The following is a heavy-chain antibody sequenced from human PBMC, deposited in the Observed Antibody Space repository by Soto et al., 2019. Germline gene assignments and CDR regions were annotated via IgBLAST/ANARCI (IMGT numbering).Heavy chain of an antibody. D-gene: IGHD3-22*01. V-gene: IGHV3-23*01. CDR1: GFNFRSYA. Sequence: EMQLLESGGRLVPPGGSLRLSCAASGFNFRSYAMNWVRQVPGKGLDWVSGISGRGHMTFYADSVKGRFTISRNNSKAPVFLQMNSLRPEDKAIYYCAKDLGFSGYDFDWYFDLWGRGTLVTVSS. J-gene: IGHJ2*01. CDR2: ISGRGHMT. CDR3: AKDLGFSGYDFDWYFDL.